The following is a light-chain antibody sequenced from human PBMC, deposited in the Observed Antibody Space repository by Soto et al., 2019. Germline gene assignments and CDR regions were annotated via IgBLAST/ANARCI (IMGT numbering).Light chain of an antibody. J-gene: IGKJ5*01. CDR3: QQRNTWPPVT. CDR2: GTS. CDR1: QSISSRY. Sequence: DIVLTQSPGTLSLSPGERATLSCRASQSISSRYLAWYQQKRGQAPRLLIYGTSSRATGIPDRFSGSGSGADFTLTISSLEPEDFAIYYCQQRNTWPPVTFGQGTRLEI. V-gene: IGKV3D-20*02.